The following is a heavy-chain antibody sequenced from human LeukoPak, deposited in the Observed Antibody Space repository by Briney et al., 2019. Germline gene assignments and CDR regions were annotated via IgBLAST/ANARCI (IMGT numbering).Heavy chain of an antibody. CDR1: GGSVSDNH. J-gene: IGHJ4*02. V-gene: IGHV4-4*07. Sequence: SETLSLTCDVSGGSVSDNHWSWIRLAAGKGLEWIGRIHSSWSTSYNPSLKSRVTLSIDTSKNEFALKLSSMTAADTAVYYCAREARRYCTSTTCYMDFFFDYWGQGTLVTVSS. CDR2: IHSSWST. CDR3: AREARRYCTSTTCYMDFFFDY. D-gene: IGHD2-2*02.